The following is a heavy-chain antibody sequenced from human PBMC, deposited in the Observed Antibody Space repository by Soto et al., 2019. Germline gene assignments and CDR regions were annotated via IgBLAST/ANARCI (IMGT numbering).Heavy chain of an antibody. D-gene: IGHD4-17*01. V-gene: IGHV1-8*01. J-gene: IGHJ4*02. CDR1: GYTFTSYD. CDR2: MNPNSGNT. CDR3: ARTLYGDNVDY. Sequence: ASVKVSCKASGYTFTSYDINWVRQATGQGLEWMGWMNPNSGNTGYAQKFQGRVTITRDTSASTAYMELSSLRSEDTAVYYCARTLYGDNVDYWGQGTLVTVSS.